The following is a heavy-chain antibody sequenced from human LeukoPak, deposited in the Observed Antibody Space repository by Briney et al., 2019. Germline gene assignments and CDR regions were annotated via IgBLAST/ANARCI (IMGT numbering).Heavy chain of an antibody. CDR1: GYTFTGYY. CDR3: ARGSRNYCDSSGYSRFDY. D-gene: IGHD3-22*01. CDR2: INPNSGGT. V-gene: IGHV1-2*02. Sequence: ASVTVSCKASGYTFTGYYMHWVRQAPGQGLEWMGWINPNSGGTNYAQKFQGRVTMTRDTSISTAYMELSRLRSDDTAVYYCARGSRNYCDSSGYSRFDYWGQGTLVTVSS. J-gene: IGHJ4*02.